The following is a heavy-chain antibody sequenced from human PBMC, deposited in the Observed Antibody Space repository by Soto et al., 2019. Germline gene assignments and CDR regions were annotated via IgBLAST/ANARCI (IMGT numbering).Heavy chain of an antibody. V-gene: IGHV4-39*01. D-gene: IGHD1-7*01. CDR1: GGSISSSSYY. J-gene: IGHJ4*02. CDR2: IYYSGST. CDR3: ARHLGFNWNSRAFGY. Sequence: KTSETLSLTCTVSGGSISSSSYYWGWIRQPPGKGLEWIGSIYYSGSTYYNPSLKSRVTISVDTSKNQFSLKLSSVTAADTAVYHCARHLGFNWNSRAFGYWGQGTLVTVSS.